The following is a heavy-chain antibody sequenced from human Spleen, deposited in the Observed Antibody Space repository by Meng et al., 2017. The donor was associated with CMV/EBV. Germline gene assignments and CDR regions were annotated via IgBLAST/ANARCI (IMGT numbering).Heavy chain of an antibody. CDR1: GFTFSTYD. CDR2: MSYDGSDE. Sequence: GESLKISCVASGFTFSTYDMHWVRQAPGKGLEWVAVMSYDGSDEYYADSVKGRFTISRDNSKNTLYLQMNSLRVEDTALYFCAKDGGSYHPWYYFDYWGQGTLVTVSS. J-gene: IGHJ4*02. V-gene: IGHV3-30*19. D-gene: IGHD1-26*01. CDR3: AKDGGSYHPWYYFDY.